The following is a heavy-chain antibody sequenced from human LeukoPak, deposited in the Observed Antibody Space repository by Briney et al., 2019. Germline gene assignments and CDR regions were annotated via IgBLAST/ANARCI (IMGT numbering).Heavy chain of an antibody. D-gene: IGHD4-17*01. V-gene: IGHV4-59*01. CDR2: IYYSGST. Sequence: VKPSETLSLTCPVSGVSISSYYWSWIRPPPGKGLEWIGYIYYSGSTNYNPSLKSRVTISVDTSKNQFSLKLSSVTAADTAVYYCASGLISYGDYGEFDYWGQGTLVTVSS. CDR1: GVSISSYY. J-gene: IGHJ4*02. CDR3: ASGLISYGDYGEFDY.